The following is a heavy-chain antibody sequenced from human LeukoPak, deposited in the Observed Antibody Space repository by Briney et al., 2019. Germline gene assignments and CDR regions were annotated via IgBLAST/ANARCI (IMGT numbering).Heavy chain of an antibody. CDR2: INHSGST. D-gene: IGHD4-17*01. CDR3: ARGPDYDDDAFDI. CDR1: GRSFSGYY. Sequence: PSETLSLTCAVYGRSFSGYYWSWIRQPPGKGLEWIGEINHSGSTNYNPSLKSRVTISVDTSKNQFSLKLSSVTAADTAVYYCARGPDYDDDAFDIWGQGTMVTVSS. J-gene: IGHJ3*02. V-gene: IGHV4-34*01.